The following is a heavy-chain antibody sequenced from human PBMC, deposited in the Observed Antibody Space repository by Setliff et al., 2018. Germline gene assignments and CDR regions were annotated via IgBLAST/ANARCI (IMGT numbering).Heavy chain of an antibody. CDR2: INHSGST. Sequence: SETLSLTCTVSGGSISVYYWTWFRQPPGKVLEWIGEINHSGSTNYNPSLKSRVTISVDTSKNQFSLKLSSVTAADTAVYYCARGLPYYDILTGYYRTPPDYWGQGTLVTVSS. V-gene: IGHV4-34*01. J-gene: IGHJ4*02. CDR1: GGSISVYY. CDR3: ARGLPYYDILTGYYRTPPDY. D-gene: IGHD3-9*01.